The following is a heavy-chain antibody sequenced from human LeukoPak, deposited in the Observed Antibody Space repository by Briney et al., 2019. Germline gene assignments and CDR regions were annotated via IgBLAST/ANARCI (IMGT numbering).Heavy chain of an antibody. J-gene: IGHJ4*02. CDR3: AGGGGYGGYGQDY. D-gene: IGHD5-12*01. V-gene: IGHV3-64*01. CDR1: GFTFSSYA. Sequence: GGSLRLSCAASGFTFSSYAMHWVRQAPGKGLEYVSAISSNGDSTYYANSVKGGFTISRDNSKNTLYLQMGSLRVEDMAVYYCAGGGGYGGYGQDYWGQGTLVTVSS. CDR2: ISSNGDST.